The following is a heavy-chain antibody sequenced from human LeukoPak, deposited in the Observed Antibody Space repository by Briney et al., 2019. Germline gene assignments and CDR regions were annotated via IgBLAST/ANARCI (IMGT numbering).Heavy chain of an antibody. D-gene: IGHD1-26*01. CDR1: GFSFSSYG. CDR3: ARGSGSYSSSDG. CDR2: ISGSGGST. J-gene: IGHJ4*02. V-gene: IGHV3-23*01. Sequence: GGSLRLSCAASGFSFSSYGMSWVRQAPGKGLEWVSAISGSGGSTYYADSVKGRFTIFRDNSKNTLYLQMNSLRVEDTAVYYCARGSGSYSSSDGWGQGTLVTVSS.